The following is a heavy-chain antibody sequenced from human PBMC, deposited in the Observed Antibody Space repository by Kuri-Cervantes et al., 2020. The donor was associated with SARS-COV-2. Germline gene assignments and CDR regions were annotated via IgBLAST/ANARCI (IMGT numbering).Heavy chain of an antibody. Sequence: ASVKVSCKASGYTFTSYDINWVRQATGQGLEWMGWMNPNSGNTGYAQKFQGRVTMTRDTSTSTVYMELSSLRSEDTAVYYCARVAWFNNWFDPWGQGTLVTSSS. V-gene: IGHV1-8*01. D-gene: IGHD3-10*01. J-gene: IGHJ5*02. CDR2: MNPNSGNT. CDR3: ARVAWFNNWFDP. CDR1: GYTFTSYD.